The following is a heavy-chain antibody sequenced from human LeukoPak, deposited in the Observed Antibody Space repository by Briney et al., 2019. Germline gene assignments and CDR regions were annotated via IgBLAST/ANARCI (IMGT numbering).Heavy chain of an antibody. CDR1: GYTFTSYY. Sequence: ASVKVSCKASGYTFTSYYMHWVRQAPGQGLEWMGIINPSGGSTSYAQKFQGRVTITRNTSISTAYMELSSLRSEDTAVYYCARAVYSSGWYRPKAQYWFDPWGQGTLVTVSS. D-gene: IGHD6-19*01. V-gene: IGHV1-46*01. CDR2: INPSGGST. J-gene: IGHJ5*02. CDR3: ARAVYSSGWYRPKAQYWFDP.